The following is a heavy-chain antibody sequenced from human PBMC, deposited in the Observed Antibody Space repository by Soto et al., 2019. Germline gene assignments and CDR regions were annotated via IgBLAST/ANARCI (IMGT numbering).Heavy chain of an antibody. D-gene: IGHD1-1*01. CDR3: ARDQSWHDLVWCFDP. J-gene: IGHJ5*02. Sequence: ASVTVSCKAIGYRINRRYMHCVQQAPGQGLEWMGTIFPGGVNIAYAQKFEGRVTMTKDTTTSTVYMELNSLTSEDTAVYYCARDQSWHDLVWCFDPWGQGTLVTVSS. V-gene: IGHV1-46*02. CDR2: IFPGGVNI. CDR1: GYRINRRY.